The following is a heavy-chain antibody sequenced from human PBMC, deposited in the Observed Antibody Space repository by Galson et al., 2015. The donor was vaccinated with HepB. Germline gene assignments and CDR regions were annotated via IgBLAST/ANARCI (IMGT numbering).Heavy chain of an antibody. D-gene: IGHD1-7*01. CDR1: GFTFNSYG. CDR3: ARDRSGTTRGEPAY. CDR2: ISACNGNT. J-gene: IGHJ4*02. Sequence: SVKVSCKASGFTFNSYGFTWVRQAPGQGLEWIGWISACNGNTDYAQKVQGRVTMTTDTSTTTAYLDLGSLRSDDTAVYYCARDRSGTTRGEPAYWGQGTLVTVSS. V-gene: IGHV1-18*01.